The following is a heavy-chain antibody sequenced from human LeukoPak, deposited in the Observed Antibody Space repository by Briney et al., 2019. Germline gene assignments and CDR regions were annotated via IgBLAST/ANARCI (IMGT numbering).Heavy chain of an antibody. D-gene: IGHD5-18*01. CDR2: IYPGDSDT. CDR1: GYSFTSYW. Sequence: GESLKISCKGSGYSFTSYWIGWVRQMPRKGLEWMGIIYPGDSDTRYSPSFQGQVTISADKSISTAYLQWSSLKASDTAMYYCARWGHNSYGSLYFDYWGQGTLVTVSS. V-gene: IGHV5-51*01. CDR3: ARWGHNSYGSLYFDY. J-gene: IGHJ4*02.